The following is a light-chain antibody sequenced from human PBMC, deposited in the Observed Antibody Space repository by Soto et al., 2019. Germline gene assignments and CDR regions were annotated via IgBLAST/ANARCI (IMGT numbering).Light chain of an antibody. Sequence: VLTQPASVSGSPGQSITISCTGTSSDVGGYNYVSWYQQHPGKAPKLMIYEVSNRPSGVSNRFSGSKSGNTASLTISELQAEDEADYYCSSYTSSSTQVFGTGTKVTVL. V-gene: IGLV2-14*01. CDR2: EVS. J-gene: IGLJ1*01. CDR3: SSYTSSSTQV. CDR1: SSDVGGYNY.